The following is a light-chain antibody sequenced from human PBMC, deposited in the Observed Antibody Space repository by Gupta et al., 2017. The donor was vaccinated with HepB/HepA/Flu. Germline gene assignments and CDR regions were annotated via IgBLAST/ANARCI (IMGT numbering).Light chain of an antibody. CDR3: QVWDSSSDHVV. CDR1: NIGSKS. V-gene: IGLV3-21*03. Sequence: SYVPTQPTSVSVAPGKTARITCGGNNIGSKSVHWYQQKPGQAPVLLIYDDSDRPSGIPERFSGSNSGTTATLTTIRVEAGDEADYYCQVWDSSSDHVVFGGGTELTVL. CDR2: DDS. J-gene: IGLJ2*01.